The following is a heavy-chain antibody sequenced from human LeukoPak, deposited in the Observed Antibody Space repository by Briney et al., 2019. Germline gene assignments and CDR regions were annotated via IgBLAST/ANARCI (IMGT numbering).Heavy chain of an antibody. Sequence: ASVKVSCKASGGTFSSYAISWVRQAPGQGLEWMGWINAWNGDTKDVQKFQGRVSMTTDTSASTAYMELRSLRSDDTAVYYCARTQWRPDYWGQGTLVTVSS. CDR3: ARTQWRPDY. CDR2: INAWNGDT. V-gene: IGHV1-18*01. D-gene: IGHD6-19*01. J-gene: IGHJ4*02. CDR1: GGTFSSYA.